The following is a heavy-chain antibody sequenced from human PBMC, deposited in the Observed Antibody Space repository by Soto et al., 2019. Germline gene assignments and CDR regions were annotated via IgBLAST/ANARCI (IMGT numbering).Heavy chain of an antibody. CDR3: ARSEHAFFGVVPFDY. CDR2: IYSGGST. CDR1: GFNVSSNS. Sequence: EVQLVETGGGLIQPGGSLRISCAASGFNVSSNSMSWVRQAPGKGLEWVSFIYSGGSTSYADSVKGRFTISRDNSNNTVYLHMNSLRAEDTVVDYCARSEHAFFGVVPFDYLGQGTLVTVPS. J-gene: IGHJ4*02. V-gene: IGHV3-53*02. D-gene: IGHD3-3*01.